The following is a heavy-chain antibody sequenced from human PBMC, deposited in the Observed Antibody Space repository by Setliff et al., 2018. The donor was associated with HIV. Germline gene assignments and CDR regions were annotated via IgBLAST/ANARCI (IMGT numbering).Heavy chain of an antibody. CDR2: IKQDGSEK. D-gene: IGHD3-10*01. Sequence: PGGSLRLSCAASGFTLSTFWMTWVRQAPGKGLEWVANIKQDGSEKDYVDSVKGRFTISRDNGNSSLFLQMNSLRAEDTAVYYCARGLYGSGSFFFDSWGRGTLVTVSS. CDR1: GFTLSTFW. CDR3: ARGLYGSGSFFFDS. V-gene: IGHV3-7*05. J-gene: IGHJ4*02.